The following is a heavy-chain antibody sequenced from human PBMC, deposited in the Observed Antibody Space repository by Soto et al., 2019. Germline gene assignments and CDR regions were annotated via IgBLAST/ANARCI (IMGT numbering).Heavy chain of an antibody. J-gene: IGHJ6*02. Sequence: GASVKVSCKASGYTFTSYDIIWVRQATGQGLEWMGWMNPNSGNTGYAQKFQGRVTMTRNTSISTAYMELSSLRSEDTAVYYCAIAALTVSGWSYYYYYGMDVWGQGTTVTVSS. V-gene: IGHV1-8*01. CDR2: MNPNSGNT. CDR1: GYTFTSYD. D-gene: IGHD6-19*01. CDR3: AIAALTVSGWSYYYYYGMDV.